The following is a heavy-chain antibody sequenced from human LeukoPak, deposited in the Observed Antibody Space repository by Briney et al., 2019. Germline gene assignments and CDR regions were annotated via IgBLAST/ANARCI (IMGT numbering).Heavy chain of an antibody. CDR2: ISSSGNTI. CDR3: AKEGAYPIITYDS. Sequence: GGSLRLSCAASGFTFSHSYMSWIRQPPGKGLEWVAYISSSGNTIYYADSVKGRFTISRDNAKNSLYLQMDSLRAEDTAVYYCAKEGAYPIITYDSWGQGALVTVSS. CDR1: GFTFSHSY. D-gene: IGHD3-10*01. J-gene: IGHJ5*01. V-gene: IGHV3-11*04.